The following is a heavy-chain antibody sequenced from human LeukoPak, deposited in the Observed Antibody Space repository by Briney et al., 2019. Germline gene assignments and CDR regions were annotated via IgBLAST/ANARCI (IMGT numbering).Heavy chain of an antibody. CDR1: GGSFSGYY. CDR2: INHSGST. J-gene: IGHJ4*02. Sequence: SETLSLTCAVYGGSFSGYYWSWIRQPPGKGLEWIGEINHSGSTNYNPSLKSRVTISVDTSKNQFSLKLSSVTAADTAVYYCARVREYYYGSGSYYPGPFDYWGQGTLVTVSS. D-gene: IGHD3-10*01. CDR3: ARVREYYYGSGSYYPGPFDY. V-gene: IGHV4-34*01.